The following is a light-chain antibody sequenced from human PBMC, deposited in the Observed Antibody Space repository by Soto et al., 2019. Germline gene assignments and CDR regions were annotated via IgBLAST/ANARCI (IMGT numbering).Light chain of an antibody. J-gene: IGLJ1*01. Sequence: QSVLTQPPSVSAAPGQKVTISCSGRSSNIGNNYVSWYQQLPGTAPKLLIYDNDKRPSGIPDRFSDSKSGTSATLGITGLQTGDEADYYCGTWDTSLSARVFGTGTKVTVL. CDR3: GTWDTSLSARV. V-gene: IGLV1-51*01. CDR1: SSNIGNNY. CDR2: DND.